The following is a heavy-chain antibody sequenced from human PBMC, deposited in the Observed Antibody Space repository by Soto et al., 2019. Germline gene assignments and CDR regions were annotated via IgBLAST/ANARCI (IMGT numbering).Heavy chain of an antibody. J-gene: IGHJ6*02. CDR2: INHSGST. Sequence: TLSLTCAVYGGSFSGYYWSWIRQPPGKGLEWIGEINHSGSTNYNPSLKSRVTISVDTSKNQFSLKLSSVTAADTAVYYCARGFIAARRYYYGMDVWGQGTTVTVSS. V-gene: IGHV4-34*01. CDR3: ARGFIAARRYYYGMDV. D-gene: IGHD6-6*01. CDR1: GGSFSGYY.